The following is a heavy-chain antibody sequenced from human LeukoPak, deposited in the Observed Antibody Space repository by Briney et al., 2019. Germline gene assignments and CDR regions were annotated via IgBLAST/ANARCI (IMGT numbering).Heavy chain of an antibody. J-gene: IGHJ4*02. Sequence: PGGSLRLSCAASGFTFSTYAMSWVRQAPGKGLEWVPLIGGSDGRTRYADSVKGRFTISRDNSKNTLYLEMNSLRAEDTAVYYCAKPPLRSSGWAHYYFDYWGQGTLVTVSS. D-gene: IGHD6-19*01. CDR1: GFTFSTYA. V-gene: IGHV3-23*01. CDR2: IGGSDGRT. CDR3: AKPPLRSSGWAHYYFDY.